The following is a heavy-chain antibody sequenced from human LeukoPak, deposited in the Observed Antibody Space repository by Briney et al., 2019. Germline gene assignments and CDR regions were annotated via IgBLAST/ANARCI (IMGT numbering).Heavy chain of an antibody. D-gene: IGHD2-15*01. J-gene: IGHJ5*02. CDR3: AKGRHYCSGGSCYSHWFDP. V-gene: IGHV3-23*01. Sequence: PGGSLRLSCAASGSTFSSYAMSWVRQAPGKGLEWVSAINGSGGSTSYADSVKGRFTISRDNSKNTLYLQMNSLRAEDTAVYYCAKGRHYCSGGSCYSHWFDPWGQGTLVTVSS. CDR1: GSTFSSYA. CDR2: INGSGGST.